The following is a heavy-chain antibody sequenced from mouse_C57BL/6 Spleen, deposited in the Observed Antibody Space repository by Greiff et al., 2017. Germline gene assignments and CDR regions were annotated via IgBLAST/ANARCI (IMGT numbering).Heavy chain of an antibody. CDR1: GYAFSSSW. Sequence: QVQLQQSGPELVKPGASVKISCKASGYAFSSSWMTWVKQRPGKGLEWIGRIYPGDGDTNYNGKFKGKATLTADKSSSTAYMQLSSLTSEDSAVYFCAREDIYYGNYGAMDYWGQGTSVTVSS. J-gene: IGHJ4*01. CDR3: AREDIYYGNYGAMDY. CDR2: IYPGDGDT. D-gene: IGHD2-1*01. V-gene: IGHV1-82*01.